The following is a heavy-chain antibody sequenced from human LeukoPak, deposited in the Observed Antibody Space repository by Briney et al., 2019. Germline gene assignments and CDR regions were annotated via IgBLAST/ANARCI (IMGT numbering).Heavy chain of an antibody. V-gene: IGHV1-46*01. Sequence: GASVKVSCKASGYTFTSYYMHWVRQAPGQGLEWMGIINPSGGSTSYAQKFQGRVTMTRDTSMSTAYMELSRLTSDDTAVYYCARGTMNLDYWGQGTLVSVSS. CDR1: GYTFTSYY. CDR3: ARGTMNLDY. D-gene: IGHD3-22*01. J-gene: IGHJ4*02. CDR2: INPSGGST.